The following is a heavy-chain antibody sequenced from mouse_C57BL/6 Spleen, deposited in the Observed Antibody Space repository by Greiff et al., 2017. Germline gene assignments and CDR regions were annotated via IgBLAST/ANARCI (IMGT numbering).Heavy chain of an antibody. J-gene: IGHJ4*01. CDR1: GFSLTSYG. D-gene: IGHD2-12*01. CDR3: SRHLYSYCAMDY. Sequence: VKLVESGPGLVAPSQSLSITCTVSGFSLTSYGVHWVRQPPGKGLEWLVVIWSDGSTTYNSALKSRLSISKDNSKSQVLVKMNSLHTYYTAMSYYSRHLYSYCAMDYWGQGTSVTVSS. CDR2: IWSDGST. V-gene: IGHV2-6-1*01.